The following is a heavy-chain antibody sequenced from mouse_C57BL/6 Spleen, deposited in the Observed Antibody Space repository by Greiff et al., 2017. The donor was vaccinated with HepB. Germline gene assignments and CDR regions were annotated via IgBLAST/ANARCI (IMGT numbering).Heavy chain of an antibody. CDR3: ARDQGLRGVWYFDV. V-gene: IGHV5-16*01. Sequence: EVKVVESEGGLVQPGSSMKLSCTASGFTFSDYYMAWVRQVPEKGLEWVANINYDGSSTYYLDSLKSRFIISRDNAKNILYLQMSSLKSEDTATYYCARDQGLRGVWYFDVWGTGTTVTVSS. CDR2: INYDGSST. D-gene: IGHD1-1*01. CDR1: GFTFSDYY. J-gene: IGHJ1*03.